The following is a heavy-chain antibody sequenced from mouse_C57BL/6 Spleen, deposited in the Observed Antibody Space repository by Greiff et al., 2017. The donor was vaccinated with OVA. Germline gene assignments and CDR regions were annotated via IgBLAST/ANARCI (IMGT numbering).Heavy chain of an antibody. V-gene: IGHV5-4*01. J-gene: IGHJ3*01. D-gene: IGHD2-4*01. Sequence: EVQLQESGGGLVKPGGSLKLSCAASGFTFSSYAMSWVRQTPEKRLEWVATISDGGSYTYYPDNVKGRFTISRDNAKNNLYLQMSHLKSEDTAMYYCARAHDYDEGAWFAYWGQGTLVTVSA. CDR3: ARAHDYDEGAWFAY. CDR1: GFTFSSYA. CDR2: ISDGGSYT.